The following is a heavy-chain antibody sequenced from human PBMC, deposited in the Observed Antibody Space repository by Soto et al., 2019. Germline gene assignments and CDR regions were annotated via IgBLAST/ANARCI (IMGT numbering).Heavy chain of an antibody. J-gene: IGHJ6*02. Sequence: QVQLQESGPGLVKPSETLSLTCTVSGDSISRYYWSWIRLSPGKGLEWIGYIYYSGETNYNPSVKGRVTISVDRTKNQFSLKLSSVTAADTAVYYCARDQGGGFLKGSGMDVWGQGTTVTVSS. CDR2: IYYSGET. CDR1: GDSISRYY. CDR3: ARDQGGGFLKGSGMDV. D-gene: IGHD3-10*01. V-gene: IGHV4-59*01.